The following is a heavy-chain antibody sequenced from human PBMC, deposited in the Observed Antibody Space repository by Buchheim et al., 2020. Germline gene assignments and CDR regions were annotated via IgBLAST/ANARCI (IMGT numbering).Heavy chain of an antibody. J-gene: IGHJ4*02. CDR2: INQRGTEK. CDR1: GFTFSDFW. Sequence: EVQLVESGGGLVQPGGSLRLSCAASGFTFSDFWMNWVRQAPEKGLEWVASINQRGTEKYYVDSVKGRFTVSRDNGKNSLYLQMNNLRAEDTAVYYCARDGVAEGLYFDYWGQGTL. D-gene: IGHD2-15*01. V-gene: IGHV3-7*01. CDR3: ARDGVAEGLYFDY.